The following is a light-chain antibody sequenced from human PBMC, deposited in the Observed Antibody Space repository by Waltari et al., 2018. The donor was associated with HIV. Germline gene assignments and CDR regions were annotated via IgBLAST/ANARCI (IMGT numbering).Light chain of an antibody. CDR1: SLDIGLYDF. V-gene: IGLV2-14*01. CDR2: GGD. CDR3: TSHTLTRVLV. J-gene: IGLJ3*02. Sequence: QSALTQPASLSGSPGQSITISCTGSSLDIGLYDFVSWYKHLPITAPQLISYGGDRRPPGMTSRFAASKAGYGASLTSSGIQAEDEANYYCTSHTLTRVLVFGGGNRLTVL.